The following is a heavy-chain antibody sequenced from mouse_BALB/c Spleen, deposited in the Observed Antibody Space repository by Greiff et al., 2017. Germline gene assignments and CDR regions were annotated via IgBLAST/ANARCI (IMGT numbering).Heavy chain of an antibody. CDR2: IWAGGST. V-gene: IGHV2-9*02. Sequence: VHLVESGPGLVAPSQSLSITCTVSGFSLTSYGVHWVRQPPGKGLEWLGVIWAGGSTNYNSALMSRLSISKDNSKSQVFLKMNSLQTDDTAMYYCARDGGLHAMDYWGQGTSVTVSS. CDR1: GFSLTSYG. J-gene: IGHJ4*01. CDR3: ARDGGLHAMDY. D-gene: IGHD2-13*01.